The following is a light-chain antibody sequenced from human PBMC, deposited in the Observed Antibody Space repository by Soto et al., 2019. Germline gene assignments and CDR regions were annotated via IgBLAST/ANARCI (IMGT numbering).Light chain of an antibody. Sequence: EIVLTQSPGTLSLSPGERATLSCRASQSVSSSFLVWYQQKPDQPPRLLIYAASRRATGIPDRFSGSGSGTDFNHTISRLEPEDFALYYCQQYGRAPWTFGQGTKVDIK. V-gene: IGKV3-20*01. CDR3: QQYGRAPWT. J-gene: IGKJ1*01. CDR1: QSVSSSF. CDR2: AAS.